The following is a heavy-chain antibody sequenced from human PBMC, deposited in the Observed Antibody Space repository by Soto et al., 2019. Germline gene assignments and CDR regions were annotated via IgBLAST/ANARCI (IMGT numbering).Heavy chain of an antibody. V-gene: IGHV1-8*01. D-gene: IGHD6-25*01. CDR1: GYTFTSYD. Sequence: QVQLVQSGAEVKKPGASVKVSCKASGYTFTSYDINWVRQATGQGLEWMGWMNPNSNNTGYAQKFQGRATMTRNTYISTDYMELSSRGSEDTEVCCCARERRSGMDVWGQGATVTVSS. CDR2: MNPNSNNT. CDR3: ARERRSGMDV. J-gene: IGHJ6*02.